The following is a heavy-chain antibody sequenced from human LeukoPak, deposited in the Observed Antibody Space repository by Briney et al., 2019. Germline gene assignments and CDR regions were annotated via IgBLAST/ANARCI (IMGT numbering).Heavy chain of an antibody. CDR2: IYCGDSDT. J-gene: IGHJ6*02. Sequence: GESLKISCKGSGYSFTNYWIGWVRQMPGKGLEWMGIIYCGDSDTRYSPSFQGQVTISADKSISTAYLQWSSLKASDTATYYCARQKGGWYSGYYGMDVWGQGTTVTVSS. CDR3: ARQKGGWYSGYYGMDV. D-gene: IGHD6-19*01. V-gene: IGHV5-51*01. CDR1: GYSFTNYW.